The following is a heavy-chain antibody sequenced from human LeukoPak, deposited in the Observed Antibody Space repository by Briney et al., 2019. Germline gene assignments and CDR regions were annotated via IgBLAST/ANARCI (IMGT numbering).Heavy chain of an antibody. J-gene: IGHJ6*02. CDR2: ISYDGSNK. CDR3: AREDITIFGVVPTYYGMDV. V-gene: IGHV3-30-3*01. Sequence: GSLRLSCAASGFTLSSYAMHWVRQAPGKGLEWVAVISYDGSNKYYADSVRGRFTISRDNSKNTLYLQMNSLRAEDTAVYYCAREDITIFGVVPTYYGMDVWGQGTTVTVSS. CDR1: GFTLSSYA. D-gene: IGHD3-3*01.